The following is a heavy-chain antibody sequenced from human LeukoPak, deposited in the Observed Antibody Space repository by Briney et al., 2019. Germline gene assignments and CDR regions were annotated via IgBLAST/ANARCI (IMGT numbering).Heavy chain of an antibody. Sequence: EASETLSLTCTVSGGSISSYYWSWIRQPPGKGLEWIGYIYYSGSTNYNPSLKSRVTISVDTSKNQFSLKLSSVTAADTAVYYCARDRIECIVGATNVWNYYYMDVWGKGTTVTVSS. CDR3: ARDRIECIVGATNVWNYYYMDV. J-gene: IGHJ6*03. D-gene: IGHD1-26*01. CDR1: GGSISSYY. V-gene: IGHV4-59*12. CDR2: IYYSGST.